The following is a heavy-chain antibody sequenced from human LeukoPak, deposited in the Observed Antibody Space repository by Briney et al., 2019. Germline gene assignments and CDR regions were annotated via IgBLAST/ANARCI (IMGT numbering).Heavy chain of an antibody. V-gene: IGHV4-4*07. CDR1: GGSISYY. CDR3: ARHYSSGPFDY. D-gene: IGHD6-6*01. CDR2: IYTSGST. J-gene: IGHJ4*02. Sequence: SETLSLTCTVSGGSISYYWSWIRQPAGKGLEWIGRIYTSGSTNYNPSLKSRVTISVDTSNNHFSLKLSSVTAADTAVYYCARHYSSGPFDYWGQGTLVTVSS.